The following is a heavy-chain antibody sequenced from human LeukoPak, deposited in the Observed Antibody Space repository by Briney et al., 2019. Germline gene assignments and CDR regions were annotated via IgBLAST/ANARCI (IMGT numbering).Heavy chain of an antibody. CDR1: GYTFTDYY. Sequence: SVKVSCKTSGYTFTDYYIHWVRQAPGQGLEWMGRIIPIFGTANYAQKFQGRVTITTDESTSTAYMELSSLRSEDTAVYYCARSDYSTSSHMDVWGKGTTVTVSS. D-gene: IGHD6-6*01. CDR2: IIPIFGTA. V-gene: IGHV1-69*05. J-gene: IGHJ6*03. CDR3: ARSDYSTSSHMDV.